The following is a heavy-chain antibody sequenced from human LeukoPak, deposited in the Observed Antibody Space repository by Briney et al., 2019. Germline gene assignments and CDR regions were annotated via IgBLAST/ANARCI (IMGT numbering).Heavy chain of an antibody. CDR1: GGSFSGYY. Sequence: SEPLSLTCAVYGGSFSGYYWSWIRQPPGKGLEWIGEINHSGSTNYNPSLKSRVTISVDTSKNQFSLKLSSVTAADTAVYYCARGGYDSSGYYLPETYDAFDIWGQGTMVTVSS. V-gene: IGHV4-34*01. D-gene: IGHD3-22*01. CDR3: ARGGYDSSGYYLPETYDAFDI. J-gene: IGHJ3*02. CDR2: INHSGST.